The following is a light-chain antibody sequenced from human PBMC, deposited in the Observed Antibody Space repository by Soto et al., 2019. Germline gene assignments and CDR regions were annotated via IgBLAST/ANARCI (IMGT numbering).Light chain of an antibody. J-gene: IGLJ1*01. CDR1: SSDVGAYNR. Sequence: QSALTQPASVSGSPGQSITISCTGTSSDVGAYNRVSWYQHHPGKVPTLIIFEVSNRPSGVSNRFSGSKSGNTASLTISGLRPEDDADYYCSSYTCSSLYVFGTGTKLTVL. CDR3: SSYTCSSLYV. CDR2: EVS. V-gene: IGLV2-14*01.